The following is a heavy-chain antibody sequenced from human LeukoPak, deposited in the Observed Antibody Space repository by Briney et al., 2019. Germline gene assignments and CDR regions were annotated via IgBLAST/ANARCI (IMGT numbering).Heavy chain of an antibody. D-gene: IGHD2-2*03. CDR2: TNPNSGNT. J-gene: IGHJ5*02. CDR1: GYTFTSYD. CDR3: ARGGYCSSTSCYFNWFDP. Sequence: SSVKVSCKASGYTFTSYDINWVRQATGQGLEWMGWTNPNSGNTGYAQKFQGRVTMTRNTSISTAYMELSSLRSEDTAVYYCARGGYCSSTSCYFNWFDPWGQGTLVTVSS. V-gene: IGHV1-8*01.